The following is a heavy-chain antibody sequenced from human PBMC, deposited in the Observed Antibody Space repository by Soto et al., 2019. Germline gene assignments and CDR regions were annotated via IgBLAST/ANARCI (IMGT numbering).Heavy chain of an antibody. CDR1: GGTFSSYA. V-gene: IGHV1-69*13. Sequence: SVKVSCKASGGTFSSYAISWVLRSPVQGLEWMGGIIPIFGTANYAQKFQGRVTITADESTSTAYMELSSLRSEDTAVYYCARDRGGSITMHVLEARPDDAFDIWGQGTMVTVSS. J-gene: IGHJ3*02. CDR2: IIPIFGTA. D-gene: IGHD3-10*01. CDR3: ARDRGGSITMHVLEARPDDAFDI.